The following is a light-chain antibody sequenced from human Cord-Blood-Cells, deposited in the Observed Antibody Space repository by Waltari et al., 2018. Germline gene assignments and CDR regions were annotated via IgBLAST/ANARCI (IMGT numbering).Light chain of an antibody. V-gene: IGLV2-23*01. Sequence: QSALTQPASVAGSPGQPITISCTGTSSDVGSYNLVSWYQQHPGQAPKLMIYEGSKRPSGVSNRFSGSKSGNTASLTISGLQAEDEADYYCCSYAGSSSWVFGGGTKLTVL. CDR3: CSYAGSSSWV. J-gene: IGLJ3*02. CDR2: EGS. CDR1: SSDVGSYNL.